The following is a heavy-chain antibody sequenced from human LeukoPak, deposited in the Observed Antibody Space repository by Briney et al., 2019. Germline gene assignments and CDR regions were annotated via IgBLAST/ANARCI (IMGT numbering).Heavy chain of an antibody. Sequence: GGSLRLSCAASGFTFSSYGMHWVRRAPGKGLEWVAFIRYDGSNKYYADSVKGRFTISRDNSKNTLYLQMNSLRAEDSAVYYCAKDHVYNWNSPRSFDYWGQGTLVTVSS. CDR1: GFTFSSYG. CDR2: IRYDGSNK. J-gene: IGHJ4*02. V-gene: IGHV3-30*02. D-gene: IGHD1-7*01. CDR3: AKDHVYNWNSPRSFDY.